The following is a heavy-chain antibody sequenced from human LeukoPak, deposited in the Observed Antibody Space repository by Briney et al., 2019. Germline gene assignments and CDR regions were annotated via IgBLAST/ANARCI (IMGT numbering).Heavy chain of an antibody. D-gene: IGHD3-3*01. CDR2: VAYDGSNE. CDR3: ARPSGSVTIFGVVDYFDY. J-gene: IGHJ4*02. CDR1: GFTFSSYG. Sequence: GRSLRLSCQVSGFTFSSYGMNWVRQAPGKGLDWVASVAYDGSNENYAESVKGRFTTSRDNSTNMLYLQMNSLRAEDTAVYFCARPSGSVTIFGVVDYFDYWGPGTLVTVSS. V-gene: IGHV3-30*04.